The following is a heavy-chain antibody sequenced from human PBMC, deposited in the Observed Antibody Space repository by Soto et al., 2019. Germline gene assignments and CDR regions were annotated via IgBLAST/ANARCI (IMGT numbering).Heavy chain of an antibody. D-gene: IGHD3-16*01. Sequence: QVQLVESGGGVGQPGRSLRLSCAASGFTFSSYGMHWVRQAPGKGLEWVAVISYDGSKKNYADSVKGRFTISRDNSKNTLYLQMNSLRAEDTAVYYCAKDGLMITFGGVTHWGQGTLVTVSS. CDR3: AKDGLMITFGGVTH. J-gene: IGHJ4*02. V-gene: IGHV3-30*18. CDR2: ISYDGSKK. CDR1: GFTFSSYG.